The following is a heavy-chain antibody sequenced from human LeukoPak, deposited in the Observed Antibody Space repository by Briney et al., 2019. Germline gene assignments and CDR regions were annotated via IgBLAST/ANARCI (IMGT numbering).Heavy chain of an antibody. CDR3: ARNENSGWGYFDY. V-gene: IGHV3-23*01. D-gene: IGHD5-12*01. Sequence: GWSLRLSCAASRFTFNSYAMSWVRQAPGKGLEWVSVIGGSNGITFYVGSVKGRFTISRDNSKDTLYLQMNSLRAEDTAVYYCARNENSGWGYFDYWGQGTLVTVSS. J-gene: IGHJ4*02. CDR2: IGGSNGIT. CDR1: RFTFNSYA.